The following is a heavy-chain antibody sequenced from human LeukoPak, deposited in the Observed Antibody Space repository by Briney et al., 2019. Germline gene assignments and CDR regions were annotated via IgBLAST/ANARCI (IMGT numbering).Heavy chain of an antibody. Sequence: PSETLSLTCTVSGGSISSYYWSWIRQPPGKGLEWIGYIYYSGSTNYNPSLKSRVTISVDTSKNQFSLKLSSVTAADTAVYYCARVGLDTAMVWGYHYYMDVWGKGTTVTVSS. V-gene: IGHV4-59*01. D-gene: IGHD5-18*01. CDR1: GGSISSYY. CDR2: IYYSGST. CDR3: ARVGLDTAMVWGYHYYMDV. J-gene: IGHJ6*03.